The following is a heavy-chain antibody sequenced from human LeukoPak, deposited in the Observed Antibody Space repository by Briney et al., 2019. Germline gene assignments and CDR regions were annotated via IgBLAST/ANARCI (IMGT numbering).Heavy chain of an antibody. CDR3: ARSIDRTPFDY. D-gene: IGHD1-7*01. V-gene: IGHV4-4*07. CDR1: GGSISSYY. Sequence: SGTLSIPSTASGGSISSYYRSWIRRPARKGLEWFGRIFTSGSTNYNPSLTSRVTMSGDTSKNQFSLKVSSVTAADTSVYYCARSIDRTPFDYWGQGTLVTVSS. CDR2: IFTSGST. J-gene: IGHJ4*02.